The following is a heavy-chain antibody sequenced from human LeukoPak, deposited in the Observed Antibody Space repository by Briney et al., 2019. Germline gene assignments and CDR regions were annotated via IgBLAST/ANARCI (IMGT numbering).Heavy chain of an antibody. D-gene: IGHD2-8*01. Sequence: ASVRVSCEASGYSFTGNYMHWVRRAPGQGFGWMGWINPNTGGTNYAQKFKGRVLMTRDTSISTAYLELSSLKSDDTAVYYCARVGYCSRGVCYNYDYWGQGTQVTVSS. J-gene: IGHJ4*02. CDR3: ARVGYCSRGVCYNYDY. CDR2: INPNTGGT. V-gene: IGHV1-2*02. CDR1: GYSFTGNY.